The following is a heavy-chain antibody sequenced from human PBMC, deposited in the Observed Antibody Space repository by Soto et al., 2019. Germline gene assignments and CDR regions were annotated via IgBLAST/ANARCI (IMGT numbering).Heavy chain of an antibody. V-gene: IGHV4-59*01. CDR1: GGSISSYY. D-gene: IGHD2-15*01. Sequence: SETLSLTCTVSGGSISSYYWSWIRQPPGKGLEWIGYIYYSGSTNYNPSLKSRVTISVDTSKNQFSLKLSSVTAADTAMYYCARVSVSHARYCSGGSCYSDYYYMDVWGKGTTVTVSS. CDR2: IYYSGST. CDR3: ARVSVSHARYCSGGSCYSDYYYMDV. J-gene: IGHJ6*03.